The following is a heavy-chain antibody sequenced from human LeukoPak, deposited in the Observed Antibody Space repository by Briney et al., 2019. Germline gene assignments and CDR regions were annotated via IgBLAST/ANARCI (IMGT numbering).Heavy chain of an antibody. J-gene: IGHJ3*02. CDR3: ASATYYYGSGSYFDAFAI. CDR2: VYYSGST. CDR1: DDSISSSDYY. D-gene: IGHD3-10*01. V-gene: IGHV4-39*07. Sequence: SETLSLTCTVSDDSISSSDYYWAWIRQPPGKGLEWIGPVYYSGSTFYNPSFKSRVTISVDTSKNQFSLKLSSVTAADTAVYYCASATYYYGSGSYFDAFAIWGQGTMVTVSS.